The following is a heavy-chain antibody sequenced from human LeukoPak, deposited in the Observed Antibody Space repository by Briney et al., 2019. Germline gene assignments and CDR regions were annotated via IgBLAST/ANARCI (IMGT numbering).Heavy chain of an antibody. CDR1: GYTFTDYY. D-gene: IGHD2-21*01. CDR3: AGDGILAVGLGYY. CDR2: INPNSGGT. Sequence: ASVKVSCKASGYTFTDYYMHWVRQAPGQGLEWMGWINPNSGGTNYAQKFQGRVTMTRDTSISTVYMELSRLRSDDTAVYYCAGDGILAVGLGYYWGQGTLVTVSS. V-gene: IGHV1-2*02. J-gene: IGHJ4*02.